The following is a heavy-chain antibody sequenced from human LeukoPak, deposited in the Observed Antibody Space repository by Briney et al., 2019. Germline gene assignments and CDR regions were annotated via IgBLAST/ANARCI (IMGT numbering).Heavy chain of an antibody. V-gene: IGHV1-58*01. D-gene: IGHD6-13*01. Sequence: GASVKVSCKASGFTFTSSAVQWVRQARGQRLEWIGWIVVGSGNTNYAQKFQERVTITRDMSTSTAYMELRRLRSDDTAVYYGARDNSAAAGTFDYWGQGTLVTVSS. CDR3: ARDNSAAAGTFDY. CDR2: IVVGSGNT. J-gene: IGHJ4*02. CDR1: GFTFTSSA.